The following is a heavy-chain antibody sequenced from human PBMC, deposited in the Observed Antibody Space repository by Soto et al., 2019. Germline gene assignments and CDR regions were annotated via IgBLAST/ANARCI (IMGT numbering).Heavy chain of an antibody. V-gene: IGHV1-3*01. CDR2: INAGNGNT. CDR3: ARDRAVTIFGVVNWFDP. J-gene: IGHJ5*02. Sequence: ASVEVSCKESGYTFTSYARHWVRQATGQRLEWMGWINAGNGNTKYSQKFQGRVTITRDTSASTAYMELSSLRSEDTAVYYCARDRAVTIFGVVNWFDPWGQGTLVTVSS. D-gene: IGHD3-3*01. CDR1: GYTFTSYA.